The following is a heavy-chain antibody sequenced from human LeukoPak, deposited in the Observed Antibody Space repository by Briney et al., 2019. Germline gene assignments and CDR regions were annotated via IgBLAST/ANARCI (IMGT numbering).Heavy chain of an antibody. CDR1: GGSISGYY. CDR2: ITTSGST. Sequence: SETLSLTCTVSGGSISGYYWSWIRQPAGKGLEWIGRITTSGSTTYNPSLKSRVTMSTDTSNNQFSLKLSSLTAADTAVYYCARDLLYGPAGYWGQGTLVTVSS. V-gene: IGHV4-4*07. J-gene: IGHJ4*02. CDR3: ARDLLYGPAGY. D-gene: IGHD2-2*01.